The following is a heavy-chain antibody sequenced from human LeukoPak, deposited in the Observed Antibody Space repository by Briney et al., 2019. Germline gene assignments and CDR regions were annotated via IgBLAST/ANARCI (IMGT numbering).Heavy chain of an antibody. J-gene: IGHJ4*02. CDR3: ARLDRITIFGVVNS. CDR1: GGSISSSSYS. Sequence: PSETLSLTCTVSGGSISSSSYSWGWIRQPPGKGLEWIGSIYYSGSTYYNPSLKSRVTISVDTSKNQFSLKLSSVTAADTAVYYCARLDRITIFGVVNSWGQGTLVTVSS. D-gene: IGHD3-3*01. V-gene: IGHV4-39*01. CDR2: IYYSGST.